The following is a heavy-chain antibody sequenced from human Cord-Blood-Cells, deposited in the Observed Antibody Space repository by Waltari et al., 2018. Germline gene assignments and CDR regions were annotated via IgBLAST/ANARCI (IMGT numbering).Heavy chain of an antibody. Sequence: QVQLVQSGAEVKKPGASVKVSCKASGYTFTGYYMHWVRQAPGQGLEWMGWINPNSGGTNYAQKFQGRVTMTRDTSISTAYMELSRLRSDDTAVYYCARDQNEQLVDYYYYYYMDVWGKGTTVTVSS. V-gene: IGHV1-2*02. CDR3: ARDQNEQLVDYYYYYYMDV. D-gene: IGHD6-6*01. CDR2: INPNSGGT. J-gene: IGHJ6*03. CDR1: GYTFTGYY.